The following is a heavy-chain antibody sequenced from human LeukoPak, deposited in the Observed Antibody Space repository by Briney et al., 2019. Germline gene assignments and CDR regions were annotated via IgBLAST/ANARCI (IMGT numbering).Heavy chain of an antibody. J-gene: IGHJ5*02. CDR1: GGSISGYY. D-gene: IGHD3-10*01. Sequence: SETLSLTCTVSGGSISGYYWSWIRQPAGKGLEWIGRIYTSGSTNYNPSLKSRVTMSVDTSKNQFSLKLSSVTAADTAVYYCARRRSIWFGPGNWFDPWGQGTLVTVSS. CDR3: ARRRSIWFGPGNWFDP. V-gene: IGHV4-4*07. CDR2: IYTSGST.